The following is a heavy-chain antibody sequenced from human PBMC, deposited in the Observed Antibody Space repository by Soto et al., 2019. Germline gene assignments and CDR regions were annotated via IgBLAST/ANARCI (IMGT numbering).Heavy chain of an antibody. CDR2: ISISSRTI. CDR3: ARDNGIAGSFDP. Sequence: GSLRLSCAASGFTFSSYSMNWVRQAPGRALEWVSYISISSRTIYYADSARGRFTISRDDAKNSLYLQMNSLRDEDTAVYYCARDNGIAGSFDPWGQGTQVTVSS. CDR1: GFTFSSYS. V-gene: IGHV3-48*02. D-gene: IGHD6-13*01. J-gene: IGHJ5*02.